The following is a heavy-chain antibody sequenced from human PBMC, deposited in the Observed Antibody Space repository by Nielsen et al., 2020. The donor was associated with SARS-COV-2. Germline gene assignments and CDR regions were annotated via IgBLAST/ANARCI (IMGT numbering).Heavy chain of an antibody. CDR1: GFTFSDSS. CDR3: TRVNPTSGSWFDAFDI. J-gene: IGHJ3*02. D-gene: IGHD6-25*01. Sequence: GALRLSCAASGFTFSDSSMHWVRQASGKGLEWLGRIRSKANDYATDYPASVKARFIISRDDSKNTAYLLMNSLKIDDTAVYYCTRVNPTSGSWFDAFDIWGQGTLVTVSS. CDR2: IRSKANDYAT. V-gene: IGHV3-73*01.